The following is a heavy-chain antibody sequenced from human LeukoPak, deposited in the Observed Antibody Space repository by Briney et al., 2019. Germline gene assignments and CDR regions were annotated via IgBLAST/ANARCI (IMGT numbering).Heavy chain of an antibody. D-gene: IGHD4-17*01. J-gene: IGHJ5*02. Sequence: SETLSLTCTVSGGSISSGDYYWSWIRQHPGKGLEWIRYIYYSGDTYYNPSLRSRVSISVDTSKNQFSLKLSSVTAADTAMYYCARDYGNNWFDPWGQGTLVTVSA. CDR1: GGSISSGDYY. CDR3: ARDYGNNWFDP. V-gene: IGHV4-31*03. CDR2: IYYSGDT.